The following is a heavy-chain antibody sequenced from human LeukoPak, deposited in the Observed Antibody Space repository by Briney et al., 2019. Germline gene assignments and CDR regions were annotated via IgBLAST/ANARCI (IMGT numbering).Heavy chain of an antibody. CDR1: GGSISSYY. V-gene: IGHV4-59*12. J-gene: IGHJ4*02. Sequence: SETLSLTCTVSGGSISSYYWSWIRQPPGKGLEWIGYIYYSGSTNYNPSLKSRVTISVDTSKNQFSLKLSSVTAADTGVYYCARGPTTVTRAFDYWGQGTLVTVSS. CDR3: ARGPTTVTRAFDY. CDR2: IYYSGST. D-gene: IGHD4-17*01.